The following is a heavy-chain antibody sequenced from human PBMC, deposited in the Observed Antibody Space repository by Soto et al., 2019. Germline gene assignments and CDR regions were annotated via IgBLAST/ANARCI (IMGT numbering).Heavy chain of an antibody. CDR2: TRHDGSHT. J-gene: IGHJ4*02. D-gene: IGHD1-26*01. CDR3: ARDGVGATTYFGYFDY. CDR1: GFTFSVYG. Sequence: QVQLVESGGGVVQPGRSLRLSCAASGFTFSVYGMHWVRQAPGKGLEWVAVTRHDGSHTYYADSVRGRFTISRDNSEKTLYLQMNSLRADDTAVYYCARDGVGATTYFGYFDYWGQGTLVTVSS. V-gene: IGHV3-33*01.